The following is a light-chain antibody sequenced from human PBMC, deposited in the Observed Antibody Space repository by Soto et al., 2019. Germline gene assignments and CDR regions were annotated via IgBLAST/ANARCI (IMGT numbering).Light chain of an antibody. V-gene: IGLV2-14*01. CDR2: EVS. Sequence: QSVLTQPASVSGSPGQSITISCTRTSSDVGGYNYVSWYQQHPGKAPKLMIYEVSNRPSGVSNRFSGSKSGNTASLTISGLQAEDEADYSCSSYTSSSTYVFGTGTKVTVL. CDR3: SSYTSSSTYV. CDR1: SSDVGGYNY. J-gene: IGLJ1*01.